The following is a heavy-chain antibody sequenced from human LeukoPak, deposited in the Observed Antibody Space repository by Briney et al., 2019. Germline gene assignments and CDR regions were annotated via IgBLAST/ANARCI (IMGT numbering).Heavy chain of an antibody. V-gene: IGHV4-59*08. CDR2: IYYSGST. CDR3: ARQLGYSYGNDY. Sequence: SETLSLTCTVSGGSIISYYWSWIRQPPGKGLEWIGYIYYSGSTNYNPSLKSRVTISLDTSKNQFSLKLSSVTAADTAVYYCARQLGYSYGNDYWGQGTLVTVSS. J-gene: IGHJ4*02. D-gene: IGHD5-18*01. CDR1: GGSIISYY.